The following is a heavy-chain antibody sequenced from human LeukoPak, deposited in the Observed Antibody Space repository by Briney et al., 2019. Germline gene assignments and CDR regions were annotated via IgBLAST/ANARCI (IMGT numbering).Heavy chain of an antibody. CDR1: GGSFSGYY. CDR2: INHSGGT. Sequence: PSETLSLTCAVYGGSFSGYYWSWIRQPPGKGLEWIGEINHSGGTNYNPSLKSRVTISVDTSKNQFSLKLSSVTAADTAVYYCASPPYGDYVGYWGQGTLVTVSS. V-gene: IGHV4-34*01. D-gene: IGHD4-17*01. CDR3: ASPPYGDYVGY. J-gene: IGHJ4*02.